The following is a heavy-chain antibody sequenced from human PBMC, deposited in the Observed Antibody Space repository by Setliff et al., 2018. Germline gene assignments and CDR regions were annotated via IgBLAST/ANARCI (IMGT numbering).Heavy chain of an antibody. V-gene: IGHV4-4*08. CDR1: GGSMTDFF. CDR2: IYTKGGT. D-gene: IGHD2-15*01. CDR3: ARGLNTESWTPLY. Sequence: SETLSLTCSVAGGSMTDFFWHRFRRPPGKGLEWIGYIYTKGGTNYSPSLKSRVTMSVDRSRNQFSLTLSSVSAADMAVYYCARGLNTESWTPLYWSPGTLVT. J-gene: IGHJ4*02.